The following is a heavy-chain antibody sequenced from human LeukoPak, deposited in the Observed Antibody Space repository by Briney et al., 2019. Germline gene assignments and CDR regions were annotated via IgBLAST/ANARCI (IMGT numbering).Heavy chain of an antibody. CDR3: AREGYYYDN. J-gene: IGHJ4*02. CDR2: IYHSGST. V-gene: IGHV4-38-2*02. D-gene: IGHD6-13*01. Sequence: SETLSLTCTVSGYSISSGYYWGWIRQPPGKGLEWIGSIYHSGSTYYNPSLKSRVTISVDTSKNQFSLKLSSVTAADTAVYYCAREGYYYDNWGQGTLVTVSS. CDR1: GYSISSGYY.